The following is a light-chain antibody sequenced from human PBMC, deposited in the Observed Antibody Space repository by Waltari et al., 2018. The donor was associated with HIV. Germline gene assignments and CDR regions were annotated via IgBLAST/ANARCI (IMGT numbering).Light chain of an antibody. J-gene: IGLJ2*01. CDR1: SSNIGSNS. Sequence: QSVLTQPPSASGTPGQRVTISCSGSSSNIGSNSVNWYQQLPGMAPKLLIYNNNERPSGVPDRFSGSRSGTSASLAISGLQSEDEADYYCAAWDDSLSGRVFGGGTKLTVL. CDR2: NNN. CDR3: AAWDDSLSGRV. V-gene: IGLV1-44*01.